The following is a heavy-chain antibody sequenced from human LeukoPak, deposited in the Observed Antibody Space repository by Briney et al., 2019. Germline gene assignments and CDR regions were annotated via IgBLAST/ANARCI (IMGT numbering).Heavy chain of an antibody. J-gene: IGHJ4*02. V-gene: IGHV4-59*01. CDR1: GGSINSYY. D-gene: IGHD2-15*01. Sequence: SETLSLTCTVSGGSINSYYWSWVRQPPGKGLEWIGYISYSGSTNYSPSFKSRVTISVDTSKNQFSLKLSSVTAADTAVYYCASMASYCSGGSCTDYWGQGTLVTVSS. CDR2: ISYSGST. CDR3: ASMASYCSGGSCTDY.